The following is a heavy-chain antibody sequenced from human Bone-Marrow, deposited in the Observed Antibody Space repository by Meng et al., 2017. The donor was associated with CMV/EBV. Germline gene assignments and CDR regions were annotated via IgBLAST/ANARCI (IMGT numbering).Heavy chain of an antibody. J-gene: IGHJ4*02. V-gene: IGHV3-30*02. CDR2: IRYDGSNK. CDR1: GFTFSSYC. D-gene: IGHD3-22*01. CDR3: ARGYYYDSSGYLVHTSSFDY. Sequence: GESLKISCAASGFTFSSYCMHWVRQAPGKGLEWVAFIRYDGSNKYYADSVKGRLTISRDNSKITLYLHMNSLRAEDTAVYYCARGYYYDSSGYLVHTSSFDYWGQGTLVTVSS.